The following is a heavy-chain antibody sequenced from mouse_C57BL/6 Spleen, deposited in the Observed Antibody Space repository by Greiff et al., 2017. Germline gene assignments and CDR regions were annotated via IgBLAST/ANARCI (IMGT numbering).Heavy chain of an antibody. CDR3: ARDDYARSWGYVDV. CDR1: GFTFSDYY. CDR2: ITYDGSSP. J-gene: IGHJ1*03. V-gene: IGHV5-16*01. D-gene: IGHD2-13*01. Sequence: EVQGVESEGGLVQPGRSMKLSCTASGFTFSDYYMAWVRQVHEKGLEWVANITYDGSSPYYLDSLKHRFLISRDNAKNILSLQMSSLKSEDTATYCCARDDYARSWGYVDVWGTGTTVTVSS.